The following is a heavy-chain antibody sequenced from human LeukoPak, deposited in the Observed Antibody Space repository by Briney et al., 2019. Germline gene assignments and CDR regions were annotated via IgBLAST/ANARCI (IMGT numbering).Heavy chain of an antibody. J-gene: IGHJ5*02. D-gene: IGHD3-10*01. Sequence: GASVRVSCTASGYTFTSYGISWVRQAPGQGLEWMGWISAYNGNTNYAQKLQCRVTMTTDTSTSTAYMELRSLRSDDTAVYYCARHLLLWFGELIGRHTTNWFDPWGQGTLVTVSS. V-gene: IGHV1-18*01. CDR2: ISAYNGNT. CDR1: GYTFTSYG. CDR3: ARHLLLWFGELIGRHTTNWFDP.